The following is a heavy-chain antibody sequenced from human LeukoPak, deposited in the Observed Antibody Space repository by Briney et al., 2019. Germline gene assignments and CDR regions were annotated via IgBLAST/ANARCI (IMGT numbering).Heavy chain of an antibody. D-gene: IGHD6-19*01. Sequence: PGGSLRLSCAASGFTVSSNYMSWVRQAPGKGLEWVSVIYSGGSTYYADSVKGRFTISRDNSKNTLYLQMNSLRAEDTAVYYCARSPEWLVPLGVLDSWGQGTLVTVSS. CDR3: ARSPEWLVPLGVLDS. V-gene: IGHV3-53*01. CDR2: IYSGGST. J-gene: IGHJ4*02. CDR1: GFTVSSNY.